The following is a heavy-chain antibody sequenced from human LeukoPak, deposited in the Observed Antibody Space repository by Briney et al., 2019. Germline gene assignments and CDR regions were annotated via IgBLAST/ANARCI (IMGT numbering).Heavy chain of an antibody. D-gene: IGHD1-26*01. J-gene: IGHJ6*03. Sequence: SETLSLTCTVSGGSISSCYWSWIRQPAGKGLEWIGRIYTSGSTNYNPSLKSRVTMSVDTSKNQFSLKLSSVTAADTAVYYCARGVELLTYYYYMDVWGKGPRSPSP. CDR2: IYTSGST. CDR3: ARGVELLTYYYYMDV. CDR1: GGSISSCY. V-gene: IGHV4-4*07.